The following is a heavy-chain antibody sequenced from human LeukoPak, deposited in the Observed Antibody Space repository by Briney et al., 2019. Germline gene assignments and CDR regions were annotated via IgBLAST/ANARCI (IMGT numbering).Heavy chain of an antibody. CDR1: GFTFSSCA. J-gene: IGHJ4*02. CDR3: AKDSRYYHDSSGYYDY. V-gene: IGHV3-23*01. D-gene: IGHD3-22*01. CDR2: ISGSGGST. Sequence: GGSLRLSCAASGFTFSSCAMNWVRQAPGKGLEWVSGISGSGGSTSYADSVKGRFTISRDNSKNTLYLQMNSLRAEDTAVYYCAKDSRYYHDSSGYYDYWGQGTLVTVSS.